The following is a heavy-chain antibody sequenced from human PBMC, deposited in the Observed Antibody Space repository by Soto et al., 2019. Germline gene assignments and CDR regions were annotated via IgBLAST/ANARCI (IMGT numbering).Heavy chain of an antibody. CDR1: GFTFSSYA. J-gene: IGHJ4*02. CDR2: ISGSGGST. D-gene: IGHD3-22*01. V-gene: IGHV3-23*01. CDR3: ATIIPGYYYDSSGYEDY. Sequence: GSLRLSCAASGFTFSSYAMSWVRQAPGKGLEWVSAISGSGGSTYYADSVKGRFTISRDNSKNTLYLQMNSLRAEDTAVYYCATIIPGYYYDSSGYEDYWGQGTLVTVSS.